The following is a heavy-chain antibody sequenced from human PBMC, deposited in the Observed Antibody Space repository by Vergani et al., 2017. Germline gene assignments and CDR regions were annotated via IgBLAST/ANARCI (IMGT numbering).Heavy chain of an antibody. D-gene: IGHD2-2*01. CDR2: IIPIFGTA. J-gene: IGHJ6*03. Sequence: QVQLVQSGAEVKKPGSSVKVSCKASGGTFSSYAISWVRQAPGQGLEWMGGIIPIFGTANYAQKFQGRVTMTADESTSTAYMELSSLRSEDTAVYYCATLGGIVVVPAATDHYYYMDVWGKGTTVTVSS. V-gene: IGHV1-69*01. CDR3: ATLGGIVVVPAATDHYYYMDV. CDR1: GGTFSSYA.